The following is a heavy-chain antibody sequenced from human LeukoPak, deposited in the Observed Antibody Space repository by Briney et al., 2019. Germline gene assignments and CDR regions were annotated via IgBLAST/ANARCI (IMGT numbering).Heavy chain of an antibody. CDR2: ISDRGDST. Sequence: PGGSLRLSCAASGFTITTYAMGWVRQAPGKGLEWVSVISDRGDSTHYADSVKGRFTISRDSSKNTLYLQMDSLRAEDTAVYYCAKGSSAGYGYGPREYYYYMDVWGKGTTVTVSS. CDR1: GFTITTYA. V-gene: IGHV3-23*01. CDR3: AKGSSAGYGYGPREYYYYMDV. D-gene: IGHD5-18*01. J-gene: IGHJ6*03.